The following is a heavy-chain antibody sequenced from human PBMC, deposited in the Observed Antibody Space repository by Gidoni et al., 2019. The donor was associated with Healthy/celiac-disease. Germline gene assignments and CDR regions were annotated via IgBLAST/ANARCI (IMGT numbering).Heavy chain of an antibody. Sequence: VQLVESGGGLVQPGGSLRLSCAASGFTFSSSWMSLVRQAPGKGLEWVANIKQDGSEKYYVDSVKGRFTISRDNAKNSLYLQMNSLRAEDTAVYYCARDYYDFWSGFSYYFDYWGQGTLVTVSS. D-gene: IGHD3-3*01. V-gene: IGHV3-7*01. CDR2: IKQDGSEK. CDR1: GFTFSSSW. CDR3: ARDYYDFWSGFSYYFDY. J-gene: IGHJ4*02.